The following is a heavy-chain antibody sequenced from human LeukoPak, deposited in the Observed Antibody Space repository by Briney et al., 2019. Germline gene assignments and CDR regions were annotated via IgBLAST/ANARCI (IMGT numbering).Heavy chain of an antibody. CDR2: ISRSSDYI. CDR1: GFTFSDYS. D-gene: IGHD4-17*01. CDR3: ARDRYGDSTPLVD. Sequence: GGSLRLSCAASGFTFSDYSMDWVRQAPGKGLEWVSCISRSSDYIYYADSAKGRFTISRGNAKNSLYLQMDSLRAEDTAVYYCARDRYGDSTPLVDWGQGTLVTVSS. J-gene: IGHJ4*02. V-gene: IGHV3-21*01.